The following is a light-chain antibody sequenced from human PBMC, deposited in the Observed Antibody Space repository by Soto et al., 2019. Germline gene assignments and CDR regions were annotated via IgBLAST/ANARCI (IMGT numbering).Light chain of an antibody. J-gene: IGKJ1*01. CDR1: QSISSW. CDR2: DAS. Sequence: DIQMTQSPSTLSASVGDRVSINCRASQSISSWLAWYQQKPGKAPKLLIYDASSLESGVPSRFSGSGSGTEFTLTISSLQPEDFATYYCQQTSAFPRTFGQGTKVDIK. V-gene: IGKV1-5*01. CDR3: QQTSAFPRT.